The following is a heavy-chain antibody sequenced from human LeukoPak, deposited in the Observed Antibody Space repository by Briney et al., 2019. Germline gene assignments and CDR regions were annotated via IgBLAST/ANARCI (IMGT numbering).Heavy chain of an antibody. J-gene: IGHJ4*02. V-gene: IGHV1-3*01. CDR3: ARDPGSGWEYYLDY. D-gene: IGHD6-19*01. CDR2: INAGNGNT. Sequence: ASVKVSCKASGYTFTSYAMHWVRQAPGQRLEWMGWINAGNGNTKYSQKFQGRVTITRDTSASTAYMELSSLRSEDTAVYYCARDPGSGWEYYLDYWGQGTLVTVSS. CDR1: GYTFTSYA.